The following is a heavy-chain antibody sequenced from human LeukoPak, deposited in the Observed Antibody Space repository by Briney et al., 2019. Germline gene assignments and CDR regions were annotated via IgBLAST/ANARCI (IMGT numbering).Heavy chain of an antibody. V-gene: IGHV3-48*03. Sequence: GGSLRLSCAASGFTFSSYEMNWVRQAPGKGLEWVSYISSNGSPIFYADSVKGRFTISRDNAKNSLSLLMNSLRTEDTAVYYCVSDSSGWLYWGQGTLVTVSS. CDR1: GFTFSSYE. D-gene: IGHD6-19*01. J-gene: IGHJ4*02. CDR3: VSDSSGWLY. CDR2: ISSNGSPI.